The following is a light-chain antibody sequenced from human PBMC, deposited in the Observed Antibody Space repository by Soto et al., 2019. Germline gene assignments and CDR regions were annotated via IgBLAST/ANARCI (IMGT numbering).Light chain of an antibody. Sequence: QSALTQPASVSGSPGQSITISCTRTSSDVGGYNYVSWYQQHPGKAPKLMIYDVSYRPSGVSNRFSGSKSGNTASLTISGLQAEDEADYYCSSYTGSSTLVFGGGTKLTVL. J-gene: IGLJ2*01. CDR2: DVS. CDR1: SSDVGGYNY. CDR3: SSYTGSSTLV. V-gene: IGLV2-14*01.